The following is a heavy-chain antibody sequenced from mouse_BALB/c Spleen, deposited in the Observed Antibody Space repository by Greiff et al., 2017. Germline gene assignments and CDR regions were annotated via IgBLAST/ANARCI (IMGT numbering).Heavy chain of an antibody. Sequence: EVQVVESGGGLVKPGGSLKLSCAASGFTFSSYTMSWVRQTPEKRLEWVATISSGGSYTYYPDSVKGRFTISRDNAKNTLYLQMSSLKSEDTAMYYCTREGNPALFAYWGQGTLVTVSA. D-gene: IGHD2-1*01. CDR1: GFTFSSYT. J-gene: IGHJ3*01. CDR3: TREGNPALFAY. V-gene: IGHV5-6-4*01. CDR2: ISSGGSYT.